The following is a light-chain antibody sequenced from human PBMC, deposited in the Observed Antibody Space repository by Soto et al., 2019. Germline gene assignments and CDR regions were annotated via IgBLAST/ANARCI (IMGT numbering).Light chain of an antibody. CDR3: ETWYSNTHKV. CDR2: LDRSGSY. V-gene: IGLV4-60*02. J-gene: IGLJ3*02. Sequence: QSVLTQSSAASASLGSSVKLTCILSSGHSTYIIAWHQQQPGKAPRFLMTLDRSGSYNRGSGVPDRFSGSSSGADRYLTISNLQFEDEGDYYCETWYSNTHKVFGGGTKLTVL. CDR1: SGHSTYI.